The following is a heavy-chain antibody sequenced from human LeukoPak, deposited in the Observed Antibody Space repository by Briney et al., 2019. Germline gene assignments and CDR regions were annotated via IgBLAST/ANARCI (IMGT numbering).Heavy chain of an antibody. Sequence: ASVKVSCKASGGTFSSYGISWVRQAPGQGLEWMGWISAYNGNTNYAQKLQGRVTMTTDTSTSTAYMELRSLRSDDTAVYYCARYQDSSYYYYGMDVWGQGTTVTVSS. V-gene: IGHV1-18*01. J-gene: IGHJ6*02. D-gene: IGHD5-18*01. CDR3: ARYQDSSYYYYGMDV. CDR2: ISAYNGNT. CDR1: GGTFSSYG.